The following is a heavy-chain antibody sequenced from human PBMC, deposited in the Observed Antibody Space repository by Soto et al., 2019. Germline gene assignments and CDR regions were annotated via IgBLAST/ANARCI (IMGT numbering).Heavy chain of an antibody. D-gene: IGHD2-15*01. J-gene: IGHJ4*02. CDR2: IIPILGIA. CDR3: ARDGGYCSGGSCTPSRSSLR. Sequence: GASVKVSCKASGGTFSSYTISWVRQAPGQGLEWMGRIIPILGIANYAQKFQGRVTITADKSTSTAYMELSSLRSEDTAAYYCARDGGYCSGGSCTPSRSSLRWGQGTLVTVSS. V-gene: IGHV1-69*04. CDR1: GGTFSSYT.